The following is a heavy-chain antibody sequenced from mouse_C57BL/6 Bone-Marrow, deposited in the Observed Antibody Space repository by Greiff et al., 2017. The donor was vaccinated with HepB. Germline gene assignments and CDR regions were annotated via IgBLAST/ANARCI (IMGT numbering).Heavy chain of an antibody. CDR2: IDPENGDT. V-gene: IGHV14-4*01. CDR3: TNPLITTVVATTSSY. Sequence: EVQLQQSGAELVRPGASVKLSCTASGFNIKDDYMHWVKQRPEQGLEWIGWIDPENGDTEYASKFQGKATITADTSSNTAYLQLSSLTSEDTAVYYCTNPLITTVVATTSSYWGQGTLVTVSA. J-gene: IGHJ3*01. CDR1: GFNIKDDY. D-gene: IGHD1-1*01.